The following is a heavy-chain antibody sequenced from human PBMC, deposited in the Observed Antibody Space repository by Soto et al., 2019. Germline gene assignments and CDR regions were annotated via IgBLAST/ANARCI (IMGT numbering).Heavy chain of an antibody. J-gene: IGHJ4*02. V-gene: IGHV3-43*01. CDR1: GLTFDDYT. D-gene: IGHD3-22*01. CDR2: ISWDGGST. CDR3: AKGNYDSSGYSFDY. Sequence: PGGSLRLSCAASGLTFDDYTMHWVRQAPGKGLEWVSLISWDGGSTYYADSVKGRFTISRDNSKNSLYLQMNSLRTEDTALYYCAKGNYDSSGYSFDYWGQGTLVTVSS.